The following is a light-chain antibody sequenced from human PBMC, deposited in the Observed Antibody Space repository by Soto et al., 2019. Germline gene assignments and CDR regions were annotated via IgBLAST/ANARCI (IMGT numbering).Light chain of an antibody. J-gene: IGKJ2*03. V-gene: IGKV3-20*01. CDR2: GAS. Sequence: EIVLTQSPGTLSLSPGERATLSCRASQSVSSSYLAWYQQKPGQAPGLLIYGASSRATGIPDRFSGSGSGTDFTLTISRLEPEDFAVYYCQQYGASPLYSFGQGTKLEIE. CDR3: QQYGASPLYS. CDR1: QSVSSSY.